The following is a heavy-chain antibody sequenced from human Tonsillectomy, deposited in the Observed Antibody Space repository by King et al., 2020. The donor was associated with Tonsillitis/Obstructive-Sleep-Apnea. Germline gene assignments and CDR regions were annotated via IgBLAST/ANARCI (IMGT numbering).Heavy chain of an antibody. V-gene: IGHV3-23*04. Sequence: DVQLVESGGGLVQPGGSLRLSCAASGFTFSSYWMHWVRQAPGKGLVWVSAISGSGGSTYYADSVKGRFTISRDNSKNTLYLQMNSLRAEDTAVYYCAKVYDFWSGYHFDYWGQGTLVTVSS. CDR1: GFTFSSYW. D-gene: IGHD3-3*01. CDR3: AKVYDFWSGYHFDY. J-gene: IGHJ4*02. CDR2: ISGSGGST.